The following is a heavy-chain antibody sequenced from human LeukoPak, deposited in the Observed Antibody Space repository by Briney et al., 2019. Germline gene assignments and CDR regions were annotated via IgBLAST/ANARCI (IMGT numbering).Heavy chain of an antibody. J-gene: IGHJ5*02. V-gene: IGHV4-39*01. Sequence: PSESLSLTCTVSGGSISNSSKYWGWTRQPPGKGLEWIGNIYYSGSIYYNPSLKSRVAIFVDTSNNQFFLKLSSVTAADTAVYYCATPRGASNWFDPWGQGALVTVPS. CDR1: GGSISNSSKY. CDR2: IYYSGSI. CDR3: ATPRGASNWFDP. D-gene: IGHD3-10*01.